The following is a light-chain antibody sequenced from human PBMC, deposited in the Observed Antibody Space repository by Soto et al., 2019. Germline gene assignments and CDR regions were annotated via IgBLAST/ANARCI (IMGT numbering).Light chain of an antibody. J-gene: IGKJ1*01. CDR2: GAS. Sequence: EVVMRQSPATLSVSPGEGATLSCRASQGIGDTLAWYQQRPGQAPRLIFYGASIRATAVPAMFTARGSGTEFTLTISSLQSEDLAVYDCQQYNTWPRTVGLGTKVDIK. V-gene: IGKV3-15*01. CDR1: QGIGDT. CDR3: QQYNTWPRT.